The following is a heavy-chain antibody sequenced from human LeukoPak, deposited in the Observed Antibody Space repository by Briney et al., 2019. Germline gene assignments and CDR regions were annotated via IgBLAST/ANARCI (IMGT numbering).Heavy chain of an antibody. D-gene: IGHD3-10*02. CDR2: MHPGGTT. V-gene: IGHV4-59*01. Sequence: SETLSLTCSVFADSMNSYYWTWIRQPPGKGLEWVGNMHPGGTTKFHPSLEGRVTMSIDTSNKQFSLRLRSVTAADTATYYCAKTGSLFGRFLDHWGPGDLVSVSS. CDR1: ADSMNSYY. J-gene: IGHJ4*02. CDR3: AKTGSLFGRFLDH.